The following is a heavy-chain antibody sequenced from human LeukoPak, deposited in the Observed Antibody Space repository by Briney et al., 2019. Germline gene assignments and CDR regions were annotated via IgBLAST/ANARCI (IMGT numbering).Heavy chain of an antibody. CDR3: ARGSRLGVVGRDAFDI. CDR2: ISISSNYI. V-gene: IGHV3-21*01. CDR1: GFTFSRYS. J-gene: IGHJ3*02. Sequence: GGSLRLSCAASGFTFSRYSMNWVRQAPGKGLEWVSSISISSNYIYYGDSVKGRFTISRDNARNSLYLQMNSLRAEDTAVYYYARGSRLGVVGRDAFDIWGQGTMVTVSS. D-gene: IGHD3-3*01.